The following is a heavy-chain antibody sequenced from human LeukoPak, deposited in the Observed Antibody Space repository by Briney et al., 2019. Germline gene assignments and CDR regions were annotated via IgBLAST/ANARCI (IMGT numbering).Heavy chain of an antibody. CDR3: ARGGGGRYCSGGSCYYFDY. V-gene: IGHV3-53*01. CDR2: IYSGGST. J-gene: IGHJ4*02. D-gene: IGHD2-15*01. Sequence: GGSLRLSCAASGFTVSSNYMSWVRQAPGKGLEWVSVIYSGGSTYYADSVKGRFTISRDNSKNTLYLQMNSLRAEDTAVYYCARGGGGRYCSGGSCYYFDYWGQGTLVTVSS. CDR1: GFTVSSNY.